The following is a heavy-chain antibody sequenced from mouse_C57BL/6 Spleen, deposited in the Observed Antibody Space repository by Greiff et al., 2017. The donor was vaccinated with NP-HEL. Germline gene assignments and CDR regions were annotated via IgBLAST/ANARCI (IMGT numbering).Heavy chain of an antibody. V-gene: IGHV1-15*01. J-gene: IGHJ4*01. CDR1: GYTFTDYE. D-gene: IGHD3-2*02. CDR3: TSSRPYYAMDY. Sequence: QVQLQQSGAELVRPGASVTLSCKASGYTFTDYEMHWVKQTPVHGLEWIGAIDPETGGTAYNQKFKGKAILTADKSSSTAYMELRSLTSEDSAVYYCTSSRPYYAMDYWGQGTSVTVSS. CDR2: IDPETGGT.